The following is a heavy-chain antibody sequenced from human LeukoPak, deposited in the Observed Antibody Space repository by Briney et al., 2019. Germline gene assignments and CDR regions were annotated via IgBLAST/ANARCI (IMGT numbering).Heavy chain of an antibody. CDR1: GFTLSSYA. Sequence: GGSLRLSCVGSGFTLSSYAMSWVRQAPGKGLEWVSAISGSGTRTYYADSVKGRFTISRDNSKNTLYLQMNSLRAEDTAVYYCAKAPTKEEEWLLLNYFDYWGQGTLVTVSS. V-gene: IGHV3-23*01. D-gene: IGHD3-22*01. J-gene: IGHJ4*02. CDR3: AKAPTKEEEWLLLNYFDY. CDR2: ISGSGTRT.